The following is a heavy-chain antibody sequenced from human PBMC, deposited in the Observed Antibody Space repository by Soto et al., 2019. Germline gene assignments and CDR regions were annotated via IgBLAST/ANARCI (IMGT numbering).Heavy chain of an antibody. CDR3: AKGAYDSSRSSTDY. CDR1: GFTFSSYA. CDR2: ISGSGGST. Sequence: EVQLLESGGGLVQPGGSLRLSCAASGFTFSSYAMSWVRQAPGKGLEWVSAISGSGGSTYYADSVKGRFTISRDNFKNTLYLQMNSLRAGDTAVYYCAKGAYDSSRSSTDYWGQGTLVTVSS. D-gene: IGHD3-22*01. J-gene: IGHJ4*02. V-gene: IGHV3-23*01.